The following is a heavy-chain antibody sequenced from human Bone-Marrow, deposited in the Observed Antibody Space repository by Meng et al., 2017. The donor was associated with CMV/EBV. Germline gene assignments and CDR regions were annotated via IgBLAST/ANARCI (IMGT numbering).Heavy chain of an antibody. CDR1: GFTFSDHY. D-gene: IGHD1-26*01. Sequence: GESLKISCSASGFTFSDHYMDWVRQAPGKGLEWVGRTRDKGNTYTTEYAASVTGRFTISRDDSKNSLYLQMTSLKTDDTAVYYCARGPSAATSYPHPFDVWGQGTTVTVSS. J-gene: IGHJ6*02. CDR3: ARGPSAATSYPHPFDV. V-gene: IGHV3-72*01. CDR2: TRDKGNTYTT.